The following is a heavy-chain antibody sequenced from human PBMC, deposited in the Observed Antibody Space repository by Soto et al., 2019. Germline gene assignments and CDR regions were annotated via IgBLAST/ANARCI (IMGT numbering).Heavy chain of an antibody. CDR2: VSYSGST. J-gene: IGHJ4*02. CDR1: SGSISIYS. V-gene: IGHV4-59*01. CDR3: ARTSYQLLMFDY. D-gene: IGHD2-2*01. Sequence: ETLSLTCTVSSGSISIYSWSWIRQPPGKGLEWIGYVSYSGSTNYNPSLKSRATISVDTSKNQFSLKLSSVTAADTAVYYCARTSYQLLMFDYWGQGTLVTVSS.